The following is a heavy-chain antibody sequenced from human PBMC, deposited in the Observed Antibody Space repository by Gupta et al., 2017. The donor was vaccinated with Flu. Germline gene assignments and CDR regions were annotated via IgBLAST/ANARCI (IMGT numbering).Heavy chain of an antibody. D-gene: IGHD5-18*01. Sequence: EVHLVESGGGLVKSGGSLRLSCAASGFTVNNAWMTWVRQAPGKGLEGIGRIKGEKDGGTTDDTAPVRGRFTISREDAKNMLYLQMNSLKHEDTAMYYWTTEVEGYRFFDYWGQGTLVTVSS. V-gene: IGHV3-15*01. CDR2: IKGEKDGGTT. J-gene: IGHJ4*02. CDR3: TTEVEGYRFFDY. CDR1: GFTVNNAW.